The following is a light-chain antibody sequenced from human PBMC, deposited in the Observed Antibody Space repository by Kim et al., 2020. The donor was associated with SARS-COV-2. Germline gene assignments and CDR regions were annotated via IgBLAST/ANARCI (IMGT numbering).Light chain of an antibody. CDR2: DVN. J-gene: IGLJ3*02. CDR1: SSDIGDYNY. V-gene: IGLV2-14*03. Sequence: SALTQPASVSGSPGQSITISCTGTSSDIGDYNYVSWYQQHPDKAPNVIIYDVNNRPSGISNRFSGSKSGNTAYLTISGLQAEDEADFYCSSYTSSNTLLFGGGTQLTVL. CDR3: SSYTSSNTLL.